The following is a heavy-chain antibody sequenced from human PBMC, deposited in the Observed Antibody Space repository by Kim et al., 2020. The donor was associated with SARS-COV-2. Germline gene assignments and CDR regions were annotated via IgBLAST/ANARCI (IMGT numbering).Heavy chain of an antibody. D-gene: IGHD6-19*01. Sequence: ASVKVSCKASGYTFTSYAMNWVRQAPGQGLEWMGWINTNTGNPTYAQGFTGRFVFSLDTSVSTAYLQISSLKAEDTAVYYCARDSRWLARWYFDLWGRGTLVTVSS. CDR1: GYTFTSYA. J-gene: IGHJ2*01. V-gene: IGHV7-4-1*02. CDR3: ARDSRWLARWYFDL. CDR2: INTNTGNP.